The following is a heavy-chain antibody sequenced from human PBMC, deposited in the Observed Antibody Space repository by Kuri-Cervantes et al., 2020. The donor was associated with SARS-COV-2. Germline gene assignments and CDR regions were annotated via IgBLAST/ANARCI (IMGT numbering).Heavy chain of an antibody. Sequence: ASVKVSCKASGYTFTSYDINWVRQATGQGLEWMGWMNPDSGNTGYAQKFQGRLTITRDTSISTAYMELSSLRSEDTAVYYCARQRVHCSSTSCYGRGWFDPWGQGTLVTVSS. CDR2: MNPDSGNT. D-gene: IGHD2-2*01. V-gene: IGHV1-8*03. CDR1: GYTFTSYD. CDR3: ARQRVHCSSTSCYGRGWFDP. J-gene: IGHJ5*02.